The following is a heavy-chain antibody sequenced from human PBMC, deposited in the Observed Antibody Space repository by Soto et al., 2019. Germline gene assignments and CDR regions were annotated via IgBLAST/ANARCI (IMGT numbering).Heavy chain of an antibody. Sequence: GGSLRLSCAASGFTVSSNYMSWVRQAPGKGLEWVSVIYSGGSTYYADSVKGRFTISRDNSKNTLYLQMNSLRAEDTAVYYCARRQISPPPRGAAAARGAMDVWSQGTTVTVSS. CDR3: ARRQISPPPRGAAAARGAMDV. V-gene: IGHV3-53*01. CDR1: GFTVSSNY. J-gene: IGHJ6*02. CDR2: IYSGGST. D-gene: IGHD6-13*01.